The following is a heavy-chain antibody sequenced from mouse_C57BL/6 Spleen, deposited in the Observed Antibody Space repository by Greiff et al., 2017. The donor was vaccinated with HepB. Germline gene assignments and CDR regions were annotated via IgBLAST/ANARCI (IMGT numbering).Heavy chain of an antibody. Sequence: EVKLVESGPELVKPGASVKISCKASGYSFTDYNMNWVKQSNGKSLEWIGVINPNYGTTSYNQKFKGKATLTVDQSSSTAYMQLNSLTSEDSAVYYGARPGGQLRDYYAMDYWGQGTSVTVSS. CDR1: GYSFTDYN. CDR2: INPNYGTT. D-gene: IGHD3-2*02. J-gene: IGHJ4*01. CDR3: ARPGGQLRDYYAMDY. V-gene: IGHV1-39*01.